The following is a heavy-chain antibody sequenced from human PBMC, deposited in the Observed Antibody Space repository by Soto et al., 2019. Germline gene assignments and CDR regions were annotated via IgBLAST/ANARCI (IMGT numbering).Heavy chain of an antibody. CDR1: GGSFSGYY. CDR3: ARGRGFTYYYDRRGYSHY. CDR2: INHSGST. V-gene: IGHV4-34*01. D-gene: IGHD3-22*01. J-gene: IGHJ4*02. Sequence: SETLSLTCAVYGGSFSGYYWSWIRQPPGKGLEWIGEINHSGSTNYNPSLKSRVTISVDTSKNQFSLKLSSVTAADTAVYYCARGRGFTYYYDRRGYSHYWGPGTLVTV.